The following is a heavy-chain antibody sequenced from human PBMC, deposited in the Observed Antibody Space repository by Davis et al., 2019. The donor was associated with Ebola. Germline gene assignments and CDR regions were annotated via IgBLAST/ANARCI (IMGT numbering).Heavy chain of an antibody. CDR1: GYTFTNYY. V-gene: IGHV1-46*01. Sequence: AASVKVSCKASGYTFTNYYMHWVRQAPGQGLEWMGIINPSGGSTSYAQKFQGRVTMTRDTSTSTVYMELSSLRSEDTAVYYCARGGYDYGDYYYYYGMDVWGQGTTVTVSS. CDR2: INPSGGST. D-gene: IGHD4-17*01. CDR3: ARGGYDYGDYYYYYGMDV. J-gene: IGHJ6*02.